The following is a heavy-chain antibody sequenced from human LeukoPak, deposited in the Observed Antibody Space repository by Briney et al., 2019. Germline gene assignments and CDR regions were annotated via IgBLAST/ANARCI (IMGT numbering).Heavy chain of an antibody. CDR3: ARLEMATMTSFDY. CDR1: GYSFSTDW. J-gene: IGHJ4*02. V-gene: IGHV5-51*01. Sequence: GESLKISCKGSGYSFSTDWIGWVRQMPGKGLEWMGIIYIGDSETRHSPSFQGQVTISADKSISTAYLQWSGLKASDTAMYYCARLEMATMTSFDYWGQGTLVTVSS. CDR2: IYIGDSET. D-gene: IGHD5-24*01.